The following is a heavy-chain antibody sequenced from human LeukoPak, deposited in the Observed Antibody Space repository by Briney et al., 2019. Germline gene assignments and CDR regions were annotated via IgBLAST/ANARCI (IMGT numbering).Heavy chain of an antibody. V-gene: IGHV3-21*04. J-gene: IGHJ6*03. CDR3: AKNTGAHYYYYYYMDV. CDR1: GFTFSSYS. D-gene: IGHD3-10*01. Sequence: PGGSLRLSCAASGFTFSSYSMNWVRQAPGKGLEWVSSISSSSSYIYYADSVKGRFTISRDNSKNTLYLQMNSLRAEDTAVYYCAKNTGAHYYYYYYMDVWGKGTTVTVSS. CDR2: ISSSSSYI.